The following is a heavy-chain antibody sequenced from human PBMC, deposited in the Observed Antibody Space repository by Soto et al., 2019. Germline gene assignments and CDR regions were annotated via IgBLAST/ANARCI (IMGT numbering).Heavy chain of an antibody. CDR3: ARDRAGTYYYYGMDV. V-gene: IGHV1-69*13. D-gene: IGHD1-1*01. CDR1: GGTFSSYA. Sequence: GASVKVSCKASGGTFSSYAISWVRQAPGQGLEWMGGIIPIFGTANYAQKFQGRVTITADESTSTAYMELSSLRSEDTAVYYCARDRAGTYYYYGMDVWGQGTTVTVSS. CDR2: IIPIFGTA. J-gene: IGHJ6*01.